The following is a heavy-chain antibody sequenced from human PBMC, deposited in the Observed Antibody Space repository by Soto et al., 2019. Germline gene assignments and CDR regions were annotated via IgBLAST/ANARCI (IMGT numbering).Heavy chain of an antibody. J-gene: IGHJ4*02. V-gene: IGHV3-30*18. CDR1: GFTFSSYG. D-gene: IGHD2-8*02. CDR2: ISYDGSNK. CDR3: AKGSRGHCTGVTCYPFDY. Sequence: PGGSLRLSCAASGFTFSSYGMHWVRQAPGKGLEWVAVISYDGSNKYYADSVKGRFTISRDNSKNTLYLQMNSLRAEDTAVYYCAKGSRGHCTGVTCYPFDYWGQGTLVTVSS.